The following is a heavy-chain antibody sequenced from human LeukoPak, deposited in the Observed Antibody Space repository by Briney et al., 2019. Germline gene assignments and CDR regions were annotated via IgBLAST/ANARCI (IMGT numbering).Heavy chain of an antibody. J-gene: IGHJ3*02. D-gene: IGHD3-22*01. CDR3: ARPNYDSSGYYSTGAFDI. V-gene: IGHV4-59*08. CDR2: IYYSGST. CDR1: GGSISSYY. Sequence: PSETLSLTCTVSGGSISSYYWSWIRQPPGKGLEWIGYIYYSGSTNYNPSLKSRVTISVDTSKTQFSLKLSSVTAADTAVYYCARPNYDSSGYYSTGAFDIWGQGTMVTVSS.